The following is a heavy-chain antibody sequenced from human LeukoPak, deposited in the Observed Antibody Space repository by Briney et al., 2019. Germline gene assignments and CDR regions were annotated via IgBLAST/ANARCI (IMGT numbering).Heavy chain of an antibody. CDR3: AQPSLTRTYYDFWSGSGYGMDV. D-gene: IGHD3-3*01. CDR1: GYTFTGYY. Sequence: ASVKVSCKAAGYTFTGYYMHWVRQAPGQGLEWMGWINPNSGGTNYAQKYQGRVTMTRDTSISTAYMELSRLRSDDTAVYYCAQPSLTRTYYDFWSGSGYGMDVWGQGTTVTVSS. CDR2: INPNSGGT. V-gene: IGHV1-2*02. J-gene: IGHJ6*02.